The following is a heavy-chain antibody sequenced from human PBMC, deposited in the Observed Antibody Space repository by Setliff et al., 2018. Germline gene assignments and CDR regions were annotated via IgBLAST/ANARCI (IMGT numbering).Heavy chain of an antibody. Sequence: ASVKVSCKATGYTFTSYDINWVRQATGQGLEWMGWMNPNSGNTGYAQKFQGRVTMNRNTSISTAYMELSSLRSEDTAVYYCARGQGTYYYDSSGYYYVRGWFHPWGQGTLVTVSS. CDR2: MNPNSGNT. J-gene: IGHJ5*02. V-gene: IGHV1-8*02. D-gene: IGHD3-22*01. CDR3: ARGQGTYYYDSSGYYYVRGWFHP. CDR1: GYTFTSYD.